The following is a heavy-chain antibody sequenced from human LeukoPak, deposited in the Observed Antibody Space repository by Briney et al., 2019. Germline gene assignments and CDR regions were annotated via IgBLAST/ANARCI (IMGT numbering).Heavy chain of an antibody. V-gene: IGHV3-73*01. Sequence: PGGSLRLSCAASGFTFSSYSMNWVRQASGKGLEWVGRIRSKANSYATAYAASVKGRFTISRDDSKNTAYLQMNSLKTEDTAVYYCTSYYYGSGSYYNSLDYWGQRTLVTVSS. CDR1: GFTFSSYS. J-gene: IGHJ4*02. CDR3: TSYYYGSGSYYNSLDY. CDR2: IRSKANSYAT. D-gene: IGHD3-10*01.